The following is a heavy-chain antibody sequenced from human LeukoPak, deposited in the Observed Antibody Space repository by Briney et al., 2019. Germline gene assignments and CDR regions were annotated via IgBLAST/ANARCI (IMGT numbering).Heavy chain of an antibody. J-gene: IGHJ4*02. CDR1: GGSISGYY. D-gene: IGHD3-10*01. CDR3: ARVLTYGSRTYYFDY. CDR2: IYYSGST. Sequence: PSETLSLTCTVSGGSISGYYWSWIRQPPGKGLEWIGYIYYSGSTNYNPSLKSRVTISLDTSKNQFSLKLSSVTAADTAVYYCARVLTYGSRTYYFDYWGQGTLVTVSS. V-gene: IGHV4-59*01.